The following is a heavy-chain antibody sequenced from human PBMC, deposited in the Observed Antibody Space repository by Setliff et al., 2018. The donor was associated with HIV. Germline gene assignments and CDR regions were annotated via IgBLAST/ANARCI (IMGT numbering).Heavy chain of an antibody. CDR1: GYIFTDYY. V-gene: IGHV1-2*02. CDR3: ARGVSRDSTGYYRDEYFQH. J-gene: IGHJ1*01. Sequence: ASVKVSCKASGYIFTDYYIHWVRQAPGQGLEWMGWVNPKNGGTNYAQNFQGRVTMTRDTSINTVYMELSRLRSDDTAVYYCARGVSRDSTGYYRDEYFQHWGQGTLVTVSS. D-gene: IGHD3-22*01. CDR2: VNPKNGGT.